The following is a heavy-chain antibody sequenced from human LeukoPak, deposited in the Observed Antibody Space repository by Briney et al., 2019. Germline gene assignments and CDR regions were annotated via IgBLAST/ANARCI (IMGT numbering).Heavy chain of an antibody. CDR1: GGSISSSSYY. CDR2: IYYSGST. Sequence: SETLSLTCTVSGGSISSSSYYWGWIRQPPGKGLEWIGSIYYSGSTYYNPSLKSRVTISVDTSKNQFSLKLSSVTATDTAVYYCARDSWQQLVDFDYWGQGTLVTVSS. D-gene: IGHD6-13*01. J-gene: IGHJ4*02. CDR3: ARDSWQQLVDFDY. V-gene: IGHV4-39*07.